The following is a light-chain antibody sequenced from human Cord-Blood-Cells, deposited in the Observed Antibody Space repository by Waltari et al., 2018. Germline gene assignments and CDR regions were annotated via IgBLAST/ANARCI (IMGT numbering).Light chain of an antibody. Sequence: QSALTQPRSVSGSPGQSVTISCTGTSSDVGGYNYFSWYQQHPGKPPKLMIYDVSKRPSGVPDRFSGSKSGNTASLTISGLQAEDEADYYCCSYAGSYTYVFGTGTKVTVL. CDR1: SSDVGGYNY. CDR3: CSYAGSYTYV. J-gene: IGLJ1*01. V-gene: IGLV2-11*01. CDR2: DVS.